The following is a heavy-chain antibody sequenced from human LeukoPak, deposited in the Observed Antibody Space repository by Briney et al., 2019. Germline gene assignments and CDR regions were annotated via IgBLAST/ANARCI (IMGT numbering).Heavy chain of an antibody. CDR1: GYSFTSYW. V-gene: IGHV5-51*01. Sequence: GESLKISCKGSGYSFTSYWIGWVRQMPGKGLEWMGIIYPGDSDTRYSPSFQGQVTISADKSISTAYLQWSSLKASDTGMYYCARGRTPYYYGSGFDYWGQGTLVTVSS. CDR3: ARGRTPYYYGSGFDY. CDR2: IYPGDSDT. J-gene: IGHJ4*02. D-gene: IGHD3-10*01.